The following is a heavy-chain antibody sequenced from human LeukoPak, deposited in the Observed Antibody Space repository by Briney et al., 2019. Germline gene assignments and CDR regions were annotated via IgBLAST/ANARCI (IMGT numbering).Heavy chain of an antibody. Sequence: SVKVSCKASGGTFSSYAISWVRQAPGQGLEWMGGIIPIFGTADYAQKFQGRVTITADESTSTAYMELSSLRSEDTAVYYCAVRVVAATSPFDYWGQGTLVTVSS. CDR3: AVRVVAATSPFDY. CDR1: GGTFSSYA. J-gene: IGHJ4*02. CDR2: IIPIFGTA. D-gene: IGHD2-15*01. V-gene: IGHV1-69*13.